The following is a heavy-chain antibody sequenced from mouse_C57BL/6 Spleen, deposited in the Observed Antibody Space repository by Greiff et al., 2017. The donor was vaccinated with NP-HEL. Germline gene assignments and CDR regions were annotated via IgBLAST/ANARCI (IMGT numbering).Heavy chain of an antibody. Sequence: EVQLQQSGAELVRPGASVKLSCTASGFNIKDYYMHWVKQRPEQGLEWIGRIDPEDGDTEYAPKFQGKATMTADTSSNTAYLQLSSLTSADTAVYYCTLDGYDAWFAYWGQGTLVTVSA. CDR3: TLDGYDAWFAY. V-gene: IGHV14-1*01. CDR1: GFNIKDYY. D-gene: IGHD2-2*01. CDR2: IDPEDGDT. J-gene: IGHJ3*01.